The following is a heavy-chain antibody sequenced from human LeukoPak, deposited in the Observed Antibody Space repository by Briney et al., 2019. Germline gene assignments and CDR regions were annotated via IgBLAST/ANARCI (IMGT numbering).Heavy chain of an antibody. CDR2: INPSGGKT. CDR1: GYTFSSYY. V-gene: IGHV1-46*01. J-gene: IGHJ5*02. D-gene: IGHD3-3*01. Sequence: ASVKVSCKASGYTFSSYYMHWVRQAPGQGLEWMGIINPSGGKTTYAQKFQGRVTMTRDTSTSTVYMELSSLRSEDTAVYYCARDPTVITSSRITIFGGVKSPHNWFDPWGQGTLVTVSS. CDR3: ARDPTVITSSRITIFGGVKSPHNWFDP.